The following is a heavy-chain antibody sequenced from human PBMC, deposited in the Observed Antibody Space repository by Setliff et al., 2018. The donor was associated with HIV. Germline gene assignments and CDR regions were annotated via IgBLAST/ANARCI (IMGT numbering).Heavy chain of an antibody. CDR3: LLEAPLMMGTTPPL. J-gene: IGHJ4*02. CDR1: GGSFDAYY. CDR2: INHSGNT. D-gene: IGHD1-7*01. V-gene: IGHV4-34*01. Sequence: SETLSLTCDLYGGSFDAYYWSWIRQPPGKGLEWTGEINHSGNTTYNPSLESRVTISADTTKNQFSLKLNTVTAADTAVYYCLLEAPLMMGTTPPLWGQGTLVTVSS.